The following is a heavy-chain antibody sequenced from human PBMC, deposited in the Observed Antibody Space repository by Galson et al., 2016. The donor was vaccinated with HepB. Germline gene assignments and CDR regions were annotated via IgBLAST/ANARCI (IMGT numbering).Heavy chain of an antibody. CDR1: GFSINDYF. CDR2: IYTDDSA. J-gene: IGHJ4*02. V-gene: IGHV3-53*01. Sequence: SLRLSCAASGFSINDYFVSWARQAPGKGLEWVSIIYTDDSAYYSDSVEGRFFISRDTSTNTVFLQMNNLRADDTALYYCARSTMIPGIQTNFFDSWGLGTLATVSS. D-gene: IGHD3-10*01. CDR3: ARSTMIPGIQTNFFDS.